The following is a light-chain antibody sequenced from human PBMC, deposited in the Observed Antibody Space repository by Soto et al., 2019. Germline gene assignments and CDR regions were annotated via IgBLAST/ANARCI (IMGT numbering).Light chain of an antibody. V-gene: IGKV1-17*03. CDR1: QGISHY. CDR2: GAS. J-gene: IGKJ2*01. Sequence: DIQMTQSPSAVSASVGERVTITCRASQGISHYLAWYQQRPGRVPKRLIYGASTLESGVPSRFSGSGSGTEFTLTISSLQPEDFGTYYCQQHNSFPRSFGQGTKLEIK. CDR3: QQHNSFPRS.